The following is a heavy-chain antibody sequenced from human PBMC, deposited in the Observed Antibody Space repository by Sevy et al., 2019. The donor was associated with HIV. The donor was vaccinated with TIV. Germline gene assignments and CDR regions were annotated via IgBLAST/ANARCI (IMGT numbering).Heavy chain of an antibody. CDR1: GFTFSDYY. D-gene: IGHD3-10*01. V-gene: IGHV3-11*01. Sequence: GGSLRLSCAASGFTFSDYYMSWIRQAPGKGLEWVSYISSSGSTIYYAHSVKGRFTISRDNAKNSLYLQRNSLRAEDTAVYYCAREYWGYYYGSGSYIKRNYYYYYGMDVWGQGTTVTVSS. CDR2: ISSSGSTI. CDR3: AREYWGYYYGSGSYIKRNYYYYYGMDV. J-gene: IGHJ6*02.